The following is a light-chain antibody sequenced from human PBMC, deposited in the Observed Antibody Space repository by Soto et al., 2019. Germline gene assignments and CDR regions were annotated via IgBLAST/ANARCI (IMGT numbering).Light chain of an antibody. Sequence: QSALTQPRSVSGSPGQSVTISCTGTSTDVGAYDYVSWYQHHPGTAPKLMIYDVNKRPSGVPDRFSGSKSGNTASLTISGLQPEDEADYYCSYAGGYTFVFGTGTKLTVL. CDR2: DVN. J-gene: IGLJ1*01. CDR3: CSYAGGYTFV. V-gene: IGLV2-11*01. CDR1: STDVGAYDY.